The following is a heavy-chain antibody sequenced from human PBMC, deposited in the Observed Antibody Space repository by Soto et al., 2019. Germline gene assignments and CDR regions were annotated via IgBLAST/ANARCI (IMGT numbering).Heavy chain of an antibody. CDR1: GYTFTSYA. CDR3: ARDSPPIAS. Sequence: QVQLVQSGAEVKKPGAAVKVSCKASGYTFTSYAISWVRQAPGQGLAWMGWSSAYNGNTNYAQNLQGRGTMPTDTSTSTAYMALRSLRSHDTSLYFFARDSPPIASRGKGTLVTVSS. V-gene: IGHV1-18*01. J-gene: IGHJ4*02. D-gene: IGHD3-3*02. CDR2: SSAYNGNT.